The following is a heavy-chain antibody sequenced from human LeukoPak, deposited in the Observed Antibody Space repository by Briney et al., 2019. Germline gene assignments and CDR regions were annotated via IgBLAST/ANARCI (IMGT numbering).Heavy chain of an antibody. D-gene: IGHD5-24*01. Sequence: LVKVSCKASGGTFSSYAISWVRQAPGQGLEWMGGIIPIFGTANYAQKFQGRVTITADESTSTAYMELSSLRSEDTAVYYCARCPLQFGPPYYFDYWGQGTLVTVSS. CDR2: IIPIFGTA. J-gene: IGHJ4*02. CDR1: GGTFSSYA. CDR3: ARCPLQFGPPYYFDY. V-gene: IGHV1-69*13.